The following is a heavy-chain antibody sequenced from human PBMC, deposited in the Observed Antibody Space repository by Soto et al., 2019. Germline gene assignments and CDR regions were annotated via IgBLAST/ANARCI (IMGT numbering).Heavy chain of an antibody. J-gene: IGHJ2*01. CDR2: ISYDGSNK. CDR1: GFTFSSYA. D-gene: IGHD2-2*01. CDR3: ARESQGDQLLLHGDYWYFDL. Sequence: QVQLVESGGGVVQPGRSLRLSCAASGFTFSSYAMHWVRQAPGKGLEWVAVISYDGSNKYYADSVKGRFTISRDNSKNTLYLQMDSMRAEDTAVYYCARESQGDQLLLHGDYWYFDLWGRGTLVTVSS. V-gene: IGHV3-30-3*01.